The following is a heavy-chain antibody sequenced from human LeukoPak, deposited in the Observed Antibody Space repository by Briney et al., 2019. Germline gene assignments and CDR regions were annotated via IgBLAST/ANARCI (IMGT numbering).Heavy chain of an antibody. CDR1: GGTFSSYA. V-gene: IGHV1-18*01. CDR3: ARVRGRGSYSNDFDY. D-gene: IGHD1-26*01. J-gene: IGHJ4*02. CDR2: ISAYNGNT. Sequence: GASVKVSCKASGGTFSSYAISWVRQAPGQGLEWMGWISAYNGNTNYAQKLQGRVTMTTDTSTSTAYMELRSLRSDDTAVYYCARVRGRGSYSNDFDYWGQGTLVTVSS.